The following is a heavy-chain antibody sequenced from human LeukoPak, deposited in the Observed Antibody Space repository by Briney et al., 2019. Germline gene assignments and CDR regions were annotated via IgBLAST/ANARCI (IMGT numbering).Heavy chain of an antibody. D-gene: IGHD3-16*01. V-gene: IGHV3-72*01. CDR2: TRSKVNNHTT. J-gene: IGHJ6*04. CDR3: ARMTFGGMDF. Sequence: PGGSLRLSCAASGITLSDQYMERVRQTPGKGLEWVGRTRSKVNNHTTEYAASVKGRFTISRDDSNNSLYLQMNSLKTEDTAVYYCARMTFGGMDFWGKGTTVTVSS. CDR1: GITLSDQY.